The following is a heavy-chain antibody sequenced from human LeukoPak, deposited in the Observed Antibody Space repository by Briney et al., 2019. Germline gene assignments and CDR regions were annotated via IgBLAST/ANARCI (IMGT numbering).Heavy chain of an antibody. J-gene: IGHJ4*02. CDR3: ARGIYGDY. CDR1: GYTFTTYG. D-gene: IGHD4-17*01. Sequence: ASVKVSCMASGYTFTTYGITWVRPAPGQGLEWMGWISTYNGNTDYAQKVQGRVTMTTDTSTSTAYMELRSLRSDDTAVYYYARGIYGDYWGQGTLVTVSS. V-gene: IGHV1-18*01. CDR2: ISTYNGNT.